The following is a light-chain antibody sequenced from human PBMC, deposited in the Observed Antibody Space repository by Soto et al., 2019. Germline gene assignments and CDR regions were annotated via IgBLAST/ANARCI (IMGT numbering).Light chain of an antibody. Sequence: EIVMTQSPDTLSVSPGERATLSCRASQSVSIDLAWYQQTPGQAPRLLIYGASTRATGVPPTFSGSGTGTDFTLTISGLEPEDFAVYYCQQYDSSVTFGQGTKVDIK. J-gene: IGKJ1*01. CDR1: QSVSID. V-gene: IGKV3-15*01. CDR2: GAS. CDR3: QQYDSSVT.